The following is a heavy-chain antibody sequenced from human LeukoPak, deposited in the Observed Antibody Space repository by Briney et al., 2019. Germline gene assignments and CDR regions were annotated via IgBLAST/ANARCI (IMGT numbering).Heavy chain of an antibody. Sequence: SETLSLTCTVSGGSISSSSYYWGCIRQPPGKGLEWIGSIYYSGSTYYNPSLKSRVTISVDTSKNQFSLKLSSVTAADTAVYYCARHWNRIAAAVCWFDPWGQGTLVTVSS. V-gene: IGHV4-39*01. CDR1: GGSISSSSYY. CDR2: IYYSGST. CDR3: ARHWNRIAAAVCWFDP. J-gene: IGHJ5*02. D-gene: IGHD6-13*01.